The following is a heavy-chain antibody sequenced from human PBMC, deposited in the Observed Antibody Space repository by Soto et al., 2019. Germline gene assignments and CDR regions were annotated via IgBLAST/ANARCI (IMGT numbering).Heavy chain of an antibody. V-gene: IGHV4-59*01. CDR2: VYFSGNT. J-gene: IGHJ5*02. CDR3: GSVRPSGYVLS. D-gene: IGHD6-25*01. CDR1: GGSLSSYY. Sequence: SETLYLTCTVSGGSLSSYYWTWIRQSPGKGLEWIGYVYFSGNTNYNPPLKSRVTISIDTSKNQFSLRLASVTAADTAFYYCGSVRPSGYVLSWGQGTLVTVSS.